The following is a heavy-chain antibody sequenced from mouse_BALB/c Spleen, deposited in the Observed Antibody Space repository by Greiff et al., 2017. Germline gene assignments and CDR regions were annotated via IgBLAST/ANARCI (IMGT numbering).Heavy chain of an antibody. CDR2: ISYSGRT. D-gene: IGHD1-1*01. V-gene: IGHV3-8*02. CDR1: GDSITSCY. J-gene: IGHJ3*01. Sequence: VQLKESGPSLVKPSQTLSLSCSVTGDSITSCYWNWIRQFPGNKLEYMGYISYSGRTYYNPSLKSRISITRDTSKNQYYLQLNSVTTEDTATYYCARSSYYGSSPWFAYWGQGTLVTVSA. CDR3: ARSSYYGSSPWFAY.